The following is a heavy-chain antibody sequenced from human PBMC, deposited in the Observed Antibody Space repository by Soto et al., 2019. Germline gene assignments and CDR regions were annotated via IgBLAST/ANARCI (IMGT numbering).Heavy chain of an antibody. CDR2: ILVGGST. D-gene: IGHD2-8*02. J-gene: IGHJ3*02. Sequence: TGGSLRLSCAASGFTCNSYDMSWDRQAPGKGLEWVSTILVGGSTHYPDSVKGRFTISRDNSKNTAFLQMNSLTAGDTAVYYCAKATATGGGAFDICGQGTVVTVSS. CDR1: GFTCNSYD. CDR3: AKATATGGGAFDI. V-gene: IGHV3-23*01.